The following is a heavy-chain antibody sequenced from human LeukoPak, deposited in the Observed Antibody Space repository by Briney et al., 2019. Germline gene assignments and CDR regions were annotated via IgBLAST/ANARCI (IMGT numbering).Heavy chain of an antibody. CDR2: INPNSGGT. J-gene: IGHJ2*01. V-gene: IGHV1-2*02. Sequence: VASVKVSCKPSGYTFTGYYMHWVRQAPGHRLEWMGWINPNSGGTNYAQKFQGRVTMTRDTSISTAYMELTRLRSDDTAGYYCARYSSGWYFDLWGRGTLVTVSS. CDR3: ARYSSGWYFDL. D-gene: IGHD6-19*01. CDR1: GYTFTGYY.